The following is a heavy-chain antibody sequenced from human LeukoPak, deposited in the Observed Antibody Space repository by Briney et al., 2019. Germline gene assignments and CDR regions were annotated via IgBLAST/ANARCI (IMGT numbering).Heavy chain of an antibody. CDR3: AKGTNWNYYFDY. CDR1: GFTFSSYA. Sequence: GGSLRLSCAASGFTFSSYAMSWVRQAPGKGLEWVSAISGSGGSIYYADSVKGRFTISRDNSKNTLYLQMNSLRAEDTAVYYCAKGTNWNYYFDYWGQGTLVAVSS. V-gene: IGHV3-23*01. CDR2: ISGSGGSI. D-gene: IGHD1-7*01. J-gene: IGHJ4*02.